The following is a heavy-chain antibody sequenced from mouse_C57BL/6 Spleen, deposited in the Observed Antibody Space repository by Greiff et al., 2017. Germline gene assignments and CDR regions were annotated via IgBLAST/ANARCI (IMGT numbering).Heavy chain of an antibody. Sequence: QVQLQQPGAELVRPGSSVKLSCKASGYTFTSYWLDWVKQRPGQGLEWIGNIYPSDSETHYNQKFKDKATLTVDKSSSTAYMQLSSLTSEDSAVYYCARILPSYYAMDYWGQGTSVTVSS. CDR3: ARILPSYYAMDY. CDR1: GYTFTSYW. V-gene: IGHV1-61*01. J-gene: IGHJ4*01. CDR2: IYPSDSET.